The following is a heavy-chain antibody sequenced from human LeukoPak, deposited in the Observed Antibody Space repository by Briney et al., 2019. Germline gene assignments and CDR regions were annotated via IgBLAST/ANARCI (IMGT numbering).Heavy chain of an antibody. V-gene: IGHV4-39*07. Sequence: PSETLSLTCTVSGGSISSSSYYWGWIRQPPGKGLEWIVSIYYSGSTNYNHSLKSGVTISVDTSKNQFSLKLSSVTAADTAVYYCARGELENGSGSYLPYYYYYMDVWGKGTTVTISS. CDR1: GGSISSSSYY. J-gene: IGHJ6*03. CDR2: IYYSGST. D-gene: IGHD3-10*01. CDR3: ARGELENGSGSYLPYYYYYMDV.